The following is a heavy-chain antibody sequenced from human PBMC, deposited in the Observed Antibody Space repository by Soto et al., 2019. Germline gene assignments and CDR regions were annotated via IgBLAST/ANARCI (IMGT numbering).Heavy chain of an antibody. CDR2: INPSGGST. CDR1: GYTFTSYY. V-gene: IGHV1-46*01. J-gene: IGHJ4*02. D-gene: IGHD4-17*01. CDR3: ARDYGDYGPRYYFDY. Sequence: QVQLVQSGAEVKKPGASVKVSCKASGYTFTSYYMHWVRQAPGQGLEWMGIINPSGGSTSDAQKFQGRVPMTGDTSTSTGYRELSGLRSEDTAVYYCARDYGDYGPRYYFDYWGQGTLVTVSS.